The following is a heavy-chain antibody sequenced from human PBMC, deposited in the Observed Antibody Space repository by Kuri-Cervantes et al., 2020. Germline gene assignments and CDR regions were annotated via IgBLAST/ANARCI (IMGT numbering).Heavy chain of an antibody. CDR2: ISSSGSTI. J-gene: IGHJ3*02. CDR1: GFTFSDYY. V-gene: IGHV3-11*01. Sequence: GESLKISCAASGFTFSDYYMSWIRQAPGKRLEWVSYISSSGSTIYYADSVKGRFTISRDNAKNSLYLQMNSLRAEDTAVYYCARENDYYDSSGQPEGLWDAFDIWGQGTMVTVSS. D-gene: IGHD3-22*01. CDR3: ARENDYYDSSGQPEGLWDAFDI.